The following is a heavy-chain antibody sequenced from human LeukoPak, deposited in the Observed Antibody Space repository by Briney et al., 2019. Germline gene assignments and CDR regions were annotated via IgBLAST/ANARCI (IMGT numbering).Heavy chain of an antibody. D-gene: IGHD3-22*01. Sequence: SETLSLTCTVSGGSISSYYWSWIRQPPGKGLEWIGYIYYSGSTNYNPSLKSRVTISVDTSKNQFSLKLSSVTAADTAVYYCARTLDNSGYYRNFDYWGQGTLVTVSS. J-gene: IGHJ4*02. CDR3: ARTLDNSGYYRNFDY. V-gene: IGHV4-59*12. CDR1: GGSISSYY. CDR2: IYYSGST.